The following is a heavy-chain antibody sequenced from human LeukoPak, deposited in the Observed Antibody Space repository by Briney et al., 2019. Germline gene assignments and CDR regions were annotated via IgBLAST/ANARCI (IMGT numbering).Heavy chain of an antibody. D-gene: IGHD2-2*01. V-gene: IGHV1-69*04. CDR2: MIPILGIA. CDR1: AGAFNNYA. Sequence: SVKVSCKASAGAFNNYAVNWVRQAPGQGLEWMGRMIPILGIANYAQKFQGRVTLTTDTSTSTVYIELSSLTSEDTAVYYCARGYGGSLPAATLTDRFDPWGQRSLGTVSS. CDR3: ARGYGGSLPAATLTDRFDP. J-gene: IGHJ5*02.